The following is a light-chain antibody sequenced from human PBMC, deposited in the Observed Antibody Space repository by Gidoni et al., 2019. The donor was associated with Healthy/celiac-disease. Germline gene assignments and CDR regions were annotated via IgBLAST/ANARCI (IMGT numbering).Light chain of an antibody. J-gene: IGKJ2*01. CDR3: QQYNNWPRT. V-gene: IGKV3-15*01. CDR2: GAS. CDR1: QSVSSN. Sequence: EIVMTQSPATLSVSPGERATLSCRASQSVSSNLAWYQQTPGQAPRLLIYGASTRATGIPARFSGSGSGTEFTLTISSLQSEDFAVYYCQQYNNWPRTCGQXTKLEIK.